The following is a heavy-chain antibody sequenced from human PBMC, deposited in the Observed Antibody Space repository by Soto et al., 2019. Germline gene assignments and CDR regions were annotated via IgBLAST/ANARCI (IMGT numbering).Heavy chain of an antibody. J-gene: IGHJ4*02. CDR3: VRGGSTGWHFDS. CDR1: GFTLSSYW. V-gene: IGHV3-7*01. D-gene: IGHD6-19*01. CDR2: TRQDGGQS. Sequence: GGSLRLSCEASGFTLSSYWMSWIRQAPGKGLEWVANTRQDGGQSYLVDSVQGRFTISRDNAKNSVYLQMNSLRAEDTAVYYCVRGGSTGWHFDSWGQGTLVTVSS.